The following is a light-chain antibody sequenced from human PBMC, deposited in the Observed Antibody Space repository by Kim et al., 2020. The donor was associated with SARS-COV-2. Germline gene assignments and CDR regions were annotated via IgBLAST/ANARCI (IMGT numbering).Light chain of an antibody. CDR1: SGHSTYA. Sequence: QPVLTQSPSASASLGASVKLTCTLSSGHSTYAIAWHQQQPEKGPRYLMKVESDGSHIKGDGIPGRFSGSSSGAERYLTISSLQSEDEGDYYCQTWDTGIRVFGGGTKVTVL. V-gene: IGLV4-69*01. J-gene: IGLJ3*02. CDR2: VESDGSH. CDR3: QTWDTGIRV.